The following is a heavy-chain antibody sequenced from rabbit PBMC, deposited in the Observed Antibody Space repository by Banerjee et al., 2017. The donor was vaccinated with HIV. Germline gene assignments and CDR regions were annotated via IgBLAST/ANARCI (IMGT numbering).Heavy chain of an antibody. D-gene: IGHD4-1*01. Sequence: QSLEESGGGLVQPGGSLKLSCKASGFDFSTYYMTWVRQAPGKGLEWIACINAVTGKAVYASWAKGRFTFSKTSSTTVTLRMTSLTAADTATYFCARDLAGVIGWNFGWWGPGTLVTIS. CDR1: GFDFSTYY. V-gene: IGHV1S40*01. J-gene: IGHJ4*01. CDR3: ARDLAGVIGWNFGW. CDR2: INAVTGKA.